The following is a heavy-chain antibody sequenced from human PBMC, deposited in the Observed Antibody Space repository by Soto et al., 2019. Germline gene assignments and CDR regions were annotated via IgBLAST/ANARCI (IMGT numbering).Heavy chain of an antibody. Sequence: QVQLQESGPRLVKPSETLSLTCTVSGDSISSYYWTWIRQPPGKGPEWIGYIYYSGSTNYNPSLKSRVTISVDTSKNQFSLKLTSVTAADTAVYYCARGVATIGPWGQGTLVTVSS. V-gene: IGHV4-59*01. J-gene: IGHJ5*02. CDR3: ARGVATIGP. CDR1: GDSISSYY. CDR2: IYYSGST. D-gene: IGHD5-12*01.